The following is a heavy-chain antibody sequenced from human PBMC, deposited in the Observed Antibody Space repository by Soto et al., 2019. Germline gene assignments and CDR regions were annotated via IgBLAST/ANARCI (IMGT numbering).Heavy chain of an antibody. J-gene: IGHJ4*02. CDR3: AKTHGSGWYFFDY. D-gene: IGHD6-19*01. Sequence: EVQLLESGGGLVQPGGSLRLSCAASGFTFSRYAMTWVRQAPGKGLEWVSGISGSGGSTTYADSVKGRFTISRDNSQSTLYLQMNSLSAEDTAIYYCAKTHGSGWYFFDYWGQGTLVTVSS. V-gene: IGHV3-23*01. CDR2: ISGSGGST. CDR1: GFTFSRYA.